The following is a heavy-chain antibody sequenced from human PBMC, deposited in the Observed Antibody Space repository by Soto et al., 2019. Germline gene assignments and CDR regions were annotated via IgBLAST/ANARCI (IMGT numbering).Heavy chain of an antibody. CDR1: GYTFTSYA. CDR3: ARGSCSAGGCYSFYFDY. J-gene: IGHJ4*02. CDR2: INTGKGHT. D-gene: IGHD2-15*01. V-gene: IGHV1-3*04. Sequence: VKVSCKASGYTFTSYAMHWVRQAPGQRLEWMGWINTGKGHTEYSQKFQGRVTITRDTSASTAYMELSSLRSEDTAVYFCARGSCSAGGCYSFYFDYWGQGTLVSVSS.